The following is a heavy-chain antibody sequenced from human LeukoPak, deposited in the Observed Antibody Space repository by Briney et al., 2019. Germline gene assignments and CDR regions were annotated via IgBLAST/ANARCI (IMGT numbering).Heavy chain of an antibody. V-gene: IGHV3-15*01. CDR3: TGGVMGGIAAPGDYYYYAMDV. Sequence: PGGSLRLSCAASGFTFNDAWMSWVRQAPAKGLEWVGRIKSKTDGGTTDYAAPVKGRLTISRDDSKNTLYLQMNSLKTEDTAVYYCTGGVMGGIAAPGDYYYYAMDVWGQGTTVTVSS. J-gene: IGHJ6*02. CDR1: GFTFNDAW. D-gene: IGHD6-13*01. CDR2: IKSKTDGGTT.